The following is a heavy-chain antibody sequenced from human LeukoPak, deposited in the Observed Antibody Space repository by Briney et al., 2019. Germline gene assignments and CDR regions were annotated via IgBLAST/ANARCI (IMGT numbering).Heavy chain of an antibody. D-gene: IGHD3-10*01. CDR1: GFTFSSFW. J-gene: IGHJ4*02. V-gene: IGHV3-7*01. Sequence: AGGSLRLSCVASGFTFSSFWMSWARQVPGKGPEWVANMNQDGARKYYVDSVKSRFTISRDNAKNSLFLQINGLRAEDTAVYYCTKDAQGSGTYSIDHWGQGPLVTVSS. CDR2: MNQDGARK. CDR3: TKDAQGSGTYSIDH.